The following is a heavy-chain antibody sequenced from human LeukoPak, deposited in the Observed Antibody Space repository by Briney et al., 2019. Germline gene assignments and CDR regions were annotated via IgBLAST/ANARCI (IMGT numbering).Heavy chain of an antibody. J-gene: IGHJ4*02. CDR1: GFNVSSYY. D-gene: IGHD1-20*01. Sequence: PGGSLTLSCAASGFNVSSYYMSWVRQAPGKGLEWVSVVYTNGNTYYADSVKGRFTVSTDNSNNTLYLQMNTLRAEDTAVYYCAIGGPITSKDYWGQGTLVTVSS. CDR3: AIGGPITSKDY. CDR2: VYTNGNT. V-gene: IGHV3-66*01.